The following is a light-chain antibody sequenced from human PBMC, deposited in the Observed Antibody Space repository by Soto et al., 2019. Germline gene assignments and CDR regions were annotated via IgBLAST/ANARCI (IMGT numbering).Light chain of an antibody. Sequence: EIVMTQSPATLSVSPGERATLSCRASQSVSNNLAWYQQAPGQAPRLLIYGASTRATGIPARFSGSRSGTEFTLTITSLQSEDFAVYYCQQYNNWPPRVTFGQGTRLEIK. V-gene: IGKV3-15*01. J-gene: IGKJ5*01. CDR3: QQYNNWPPRVT. CDR1: QSVSNN. CDR2: GAS.